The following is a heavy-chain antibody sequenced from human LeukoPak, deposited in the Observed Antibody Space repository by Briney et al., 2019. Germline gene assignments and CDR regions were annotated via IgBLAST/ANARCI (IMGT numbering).Heavy chain of an antibody. D-gene: IGHD2/OR15-2a*01. CDR3: AKSLILQQPHYYYYYGMDV. V-gene: IGHV3-23*01. CDR2: ISGSGGST. Sequence: PGRSLRLSCAASGFTFSSYAMSWVRQAPGKGLEWVSAISGSGGSTYYADSVKGRFTISRDNSKNTLYLQMNSLRAEDTAVYYCAKSLILQQPHYYYYYGMDVWGQGTTVTVSS. CDR1: GFTFSSYA. J-gene: IGHJ6*02.